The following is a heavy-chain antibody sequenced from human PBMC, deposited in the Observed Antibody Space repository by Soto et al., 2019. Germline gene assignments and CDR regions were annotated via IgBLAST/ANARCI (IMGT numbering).Heavy chain of an antibody. D-gene: IGHD3-3*01. CDR2: ISGSGGST. CDR1: GFTFSSDA. V-gene: IGHV3-23*01. J-gene: IGHJ4*02. Sequence: PGGSLRLSCAASGFTFSSDAMSWVRQAPGKGLEWVSAISGSGGSTYYADSVKGRFTISRDNSKNTLYLQMNSLRAEDTAVYYCAKVHDDFWSGYYPQYYFDYWAQATLVTVSS. CDR3: AKVHDDFWSGYYPQYYFDY.